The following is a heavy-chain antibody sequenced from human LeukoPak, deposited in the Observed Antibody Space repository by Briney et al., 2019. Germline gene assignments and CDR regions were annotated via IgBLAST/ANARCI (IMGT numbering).Heavy chain of an antibody. CDR1: GDSISSYY. CDR2: IYYSGST. V-gene: IGHV4-59*08. D-gene: IGHD6-6*01. J-gene: IGHJ1*01. Sequence: PSETLSLTCTASGDSISSYYWSWIRQPPGKGLEWIGDIYYSGSTNYNTSLMSRVTISIDTSKNRFSLNLSSVTAADTAVYYCARHQGPPYSSSRTEYFQHWGQGTLVTVSS. CDR3: ARHQGPPYSSSRTEYFQH.